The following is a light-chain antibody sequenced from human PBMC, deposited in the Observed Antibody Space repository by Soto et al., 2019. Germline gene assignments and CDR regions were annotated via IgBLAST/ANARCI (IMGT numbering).Light chain of an antibody. Sequence: DIRLTQSPSFLSASVGDRVTITCRASQGISSNLAWYQQKPGKAPNLLIYSASTLQSGVPSRFSGSGSGTEFTLTISGLQPEDFASYYCRQFNEHPITFGHGTRLEIK. CDR3: RQFNEHPIT. J-gene: IGKJ5*01. CDR1: QGISSN. V-gene: IGKV1-9*01. CDR2: SAS.